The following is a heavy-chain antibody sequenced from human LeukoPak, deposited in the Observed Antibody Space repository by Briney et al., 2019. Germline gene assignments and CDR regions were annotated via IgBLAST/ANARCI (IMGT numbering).Heavy chain of an antibody. J-gene: IGHJ4*02. CDR1: GGSISSSSYY. D-gene: IGHD3-10*01. V-gene: IGHV4-39*07. CDR2: IYYSGST. Sequence: SETLSLTCTVSGGSISSSSYYWGWIRQPPGKGLEWIGSIYYSGSTNYNPSLKSRVTISVDTSKNQFSLKLSSVTAADTAVYYCARGRVRVYGSGSYYNPLDYWGQGTLVTVSS. CDR3: ARGRVRVYGSGSYYNPLDY.